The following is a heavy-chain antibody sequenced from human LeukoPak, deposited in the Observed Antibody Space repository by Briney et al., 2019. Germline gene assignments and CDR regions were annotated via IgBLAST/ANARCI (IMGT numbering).Heavy chain of an antibody. CDR2: ISSSGNT. J-gene: IGHJ4*02. Sequence: PGGSLRLSCAASGFTFSRSAMTWVRQTPGKGLDWVSSISSSGNTYYAVSVKGRFTISRDNCKNMLHLQMNSLRAEDTAVYYCVKGRISEDGLDFWGQGTLVTVSS. CDR1: GFTFSRSA. CDR3: VKGRISEDGLDF. D-gene: IGHD6-13*01. V-gene: IGHV3-23*01.